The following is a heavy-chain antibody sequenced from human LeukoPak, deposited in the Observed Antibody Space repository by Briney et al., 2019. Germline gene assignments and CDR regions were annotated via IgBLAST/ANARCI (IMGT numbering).Heavy chain of an antibody. V-gene: IGHV1-69*13. CDR3: ARGQPIFTVTTYYFDY. CDR2: IIPIFGTA. CDR1: GGTFSSYA. Sequence: ASVKVSCKASGGTFSSYAISWVRQAPGQGLEWMGGIIPIFGTANYAQKFQGRVTITADESTSTAYMELSSLRSEDTAVYYCARGQPIFTVTTYYFDYWGQGTLVTVS. J-gene: IGHJ4*02. D-gene: IGHD4-17*01.